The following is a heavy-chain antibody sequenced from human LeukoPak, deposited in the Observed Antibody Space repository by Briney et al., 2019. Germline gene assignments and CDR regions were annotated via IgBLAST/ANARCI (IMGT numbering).Heavy chain of an antibody. CDR3: ARATGLLIWLGESMGTRFDY. CDR2: ISHSGST. D-gene: IGHD3-10*01. V-gene: IGHV4-61*01. Sequence: SETLSLTCTVSGGSISSSSYYWSWIRQPPGKGLEWIGYISHSGSTNYNPSFKSRVTISVDTSKNQFSLNLSSVTAADTAVYYCARATGLLIWLGESMGTRFDYWGQGTLVTVSS. J-gene: IGHJ4*02. CDR1: GGSISSSSYY.